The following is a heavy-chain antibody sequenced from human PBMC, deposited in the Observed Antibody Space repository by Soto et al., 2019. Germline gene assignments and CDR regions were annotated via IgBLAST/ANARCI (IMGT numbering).Heavy chain of an antibody. CDR1: GFTFSNYW. Sequence: KLVESGGGLVQSGGSLRLSCAVSGFTFSNYWMHWVRHAPGKGLVLVSRIDSDGSSTTYAASVKGRFTISRDNAKNTLYLQMNSLGAEDTAIDYCVREYYDVGSAYSQDAFDIWGQGTMVTVSS. V-gene: IGHV3-74*01. CDR2: IDSDGSST. CDR3: VREYYDVGSAYSQDAFDI. J-gene: IGHJ3*02. D-gene: IGHD3-3*01.